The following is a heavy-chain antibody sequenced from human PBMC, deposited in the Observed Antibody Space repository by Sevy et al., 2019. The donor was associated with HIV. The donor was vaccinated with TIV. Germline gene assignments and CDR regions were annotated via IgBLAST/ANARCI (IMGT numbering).Heavy chain of an antibody. V-gene: IGHV4-59*08. CDR1: GGSINSDH. CDR3: ARRNDFDI. CDR2: VYYTGGT. J-gene: IGHJ3*02. Sequence: SETLSLTCTVSGGSINSDHWNWIRQPPGKGLEWIGHVYYTGGTNYNPSLKNRVTISVDRTKNQFSLKLTSVTAADTAVYYCARRNDFDIWGQGTMVTVS.